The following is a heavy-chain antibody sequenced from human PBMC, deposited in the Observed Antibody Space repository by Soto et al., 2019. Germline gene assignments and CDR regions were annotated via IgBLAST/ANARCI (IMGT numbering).Heavy chain of an antibody. D-gene: IGHD3-10*01. CDR3: ARDGRVVRGVKGMDY. J-gene: IGHJ4*02. CDR1: GFTFSSYG. Sequence: QVQLVESGGGVVQPGRSLRLSCAASGFTFSSYGMHWVRQAPGKGLEWVAVIWYDGSNKYYADSVKGRFTISRDNSKNTLYLQMNSLRAEDTAVYYCARDGRVVRGVKGMDYWGQGTLVTVSS. V-gene: IGHV3-33*01. CDR2: IWYDGSNK.